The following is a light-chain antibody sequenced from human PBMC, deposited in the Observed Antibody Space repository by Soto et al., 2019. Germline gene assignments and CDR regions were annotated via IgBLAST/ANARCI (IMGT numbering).Light chain of an antibody. CDR3: HQYDISPPT. J-gene: IGKJ4*01. Sequence: DIQLTQSPSSLSASVGDRVTITCRTSHRISNFLNWYQQKSGNAPKLLIYDASTLETGVPSRFSGSHSGTDFTLTISSLQPEDVAAYYCHQYDISPPTFGGGTKVEI. CDR1: HRISNF. V-gene: IGKV1-33*01. CDR2: DAS.